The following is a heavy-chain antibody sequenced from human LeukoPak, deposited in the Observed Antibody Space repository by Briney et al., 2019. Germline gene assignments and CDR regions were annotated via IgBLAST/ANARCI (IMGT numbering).Heavy chain of an antibody. CDR3: ARDLSSSLGAFDI. D-gene: IGHD6-13*01. CDR2: INSDGSST. V-gene: IGHV3-74*01. CDR1: GFTFNSYG. J-gene: IGHJ3*02. Sequence: GGSLRLSCAASGFTFNSYGMHWVRQAPGNGLVWVSRINSDGSSTNYADSVKGRFTISRDNAKNYLYLQMTSLRAEDTVLYHCARDLSSSLGAFDIWGQGTMVTVSS.